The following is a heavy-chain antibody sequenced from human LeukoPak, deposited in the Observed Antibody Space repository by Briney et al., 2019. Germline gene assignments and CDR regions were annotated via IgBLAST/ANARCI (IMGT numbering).Heavy chain of an antibody. J-gene: IGHJ5*02. CDR3: AARYYYDSSGYSEAFDP. Sequence: GASVKVSCKASGFTFTSSAMQWVRQARGQRLEWIGWIVVGSGNTNYAQKFRERVTITRDMSTSTAYMELSSLRSEDTAVYYCAARYYYDSSGYSEAFDPWGQGTLVTVSS. V-gene: IGHV1-58*02. D-gene: IGHD3-22*01. CDR1: GFTFTSSA. CDR2: IVVGSGNT.